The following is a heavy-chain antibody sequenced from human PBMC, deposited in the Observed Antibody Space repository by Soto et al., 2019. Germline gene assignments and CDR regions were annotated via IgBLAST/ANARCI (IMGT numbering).Heavy chain of an antibody. Sequence: NLSETLSLTCTVSGGSISSYYWNWIRQPAGKGLEWIGRIYSSGSTIYNPSFNSRVTMSVDTSKNQFSLKLSSVTAADTAVYYCARDEGGYSYGISFDYWGRGTLVTVSS. CDR2: IYSSGST. CDR1: GGSISSYY. V-gene: IGHV4-4*07. D-gene: IGHD5-18*01. CDR3: ARDEGGYSYGISFDY. J-gene: IGHJ4*02.